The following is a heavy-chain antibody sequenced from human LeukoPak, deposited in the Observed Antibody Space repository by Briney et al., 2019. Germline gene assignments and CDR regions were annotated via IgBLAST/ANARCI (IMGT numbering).Heavy chain of an antibody. Sequence: ASVKVSCKASGGTFSSYAISWVRQAPGQGLEWMGGIIPIFGTANYAQKFQGRVTITADESTSTAYMELSSLRSEDTAVYCCTRGGSGWDNWYDPWGQGTLVTVSS. CDR1: GGTFSSYA. CDR3: TRGGSGWDNWYDP. J-gene: IGHJ5*02. CDR2: IIPIFGTA. V-gene: IGHV1-69*13. D-gene: IGHD6-19*01.